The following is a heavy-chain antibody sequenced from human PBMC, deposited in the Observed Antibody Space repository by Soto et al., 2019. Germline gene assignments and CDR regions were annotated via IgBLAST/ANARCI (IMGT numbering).Heavy chain of an antibody. CDR1: GGSISSNYW. V-gene: IGHV4-4*02. CDR3: ARGTTLYYFDY. J-gene: IGHJ4*02. Sequence: PSETMSLTCAVSGGSISSNYWWSWVRPPPGKGLEWIGEIYHSGSTNYNPSLQSRVTILVDKSKNQFSLRLSSVTAADTAVYYCARGTTLYYFDYWGQGTLVTVSS. CDR2: IYHSGST. D-gene: IGHD1-1*01.